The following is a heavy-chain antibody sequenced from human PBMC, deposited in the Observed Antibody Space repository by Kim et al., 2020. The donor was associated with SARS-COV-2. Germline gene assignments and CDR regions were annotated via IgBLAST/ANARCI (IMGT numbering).Heavy chain of an antibody. Sequence: SETLSLTCTVYGGSISSSCYYWGWLRQPPGLELVWIGSIYYSASTYYNPSLKSSVTIYVDKYKYPLYLKPISVTAADTAVYYCARQSITMIVVVTNFD. CDR3: ARQSITMIVVVTNFD. D-gene: IGHD3-22*01. V-gene: IGHV4-39*01. CDR1: GGSISSSCYY. J-gene: IGHJ4*01. CDR2: IYYSAST.